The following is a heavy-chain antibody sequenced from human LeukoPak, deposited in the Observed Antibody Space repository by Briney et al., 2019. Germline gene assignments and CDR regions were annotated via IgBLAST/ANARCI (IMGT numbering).Heavy chain of an antibody. D-gene: IGHD6-13*01. V-gene: IGHV1-69*05. Sequence: SVKVSCKASGGTFSSYAISWVRQAPGQGLEWMGGIIPIFGTANYAQKLQGRVTMTTDTSTSTAYMELRSLRSDDTAVYYCARDPTVYSSSWCFDYWGQGTLVTVSS. CDR2: IIPIFGTA. CDR3: ARDPTVYSSSWCFDY. CDR1: GGTFSSYA. J-gene: IGHJ4*02.